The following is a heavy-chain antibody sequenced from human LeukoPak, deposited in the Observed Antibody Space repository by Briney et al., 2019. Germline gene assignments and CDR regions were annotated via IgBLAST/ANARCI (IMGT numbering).Heavy chain of an antibody. J-gene: IGHJ4*02. Sequence: PSETQSLTCTVSGGSISSYFWSWIRQPPGKGLEWIGCIYSSGSTNYNPSLKSRVTISVDTSKNQFSLRLSSVTAADTAVYYCARDAKYYYGGDYFDYWGQGTLVTVSS. CDR1: GGSISSYF. V-gene: IGHV4-59*01. D-gene: IGHD3-10*01. CDR2: IYSSGST. CDR3: ARDAKYYYGGDYFDY.